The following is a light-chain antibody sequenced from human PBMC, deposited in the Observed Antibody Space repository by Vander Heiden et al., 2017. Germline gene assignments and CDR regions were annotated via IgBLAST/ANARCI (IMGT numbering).Light chain of an antibody. Sequence: QSALTQPASVSGSPRQSITISCTGTSSDVGGYNYVSWYQQHPGKAPKLIISDVTNRPSGVSNRFSGSKSGNTASLTISGLQAEDEADYYCSSYTSSSAYVFGTGTKVTVL. J-gene: IGLJ1*01. V-gene: IGLV2-14*03. CDR3: SSYTSSSAYV. CDR1: SSDVGGYNY. CDR2: DVT.